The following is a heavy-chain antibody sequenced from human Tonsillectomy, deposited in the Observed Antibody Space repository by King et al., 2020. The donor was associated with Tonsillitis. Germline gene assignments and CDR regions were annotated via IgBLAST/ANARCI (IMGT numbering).Heavy chain of an antibody. J-gene: IGHJ4*02. V-gene: IGHV5-51*01. D-gene: IGHD3-16*01. CDR3: ARGEGFDFDY. Sequence: QLVQSGAEVKKPGESLKISCKVSGDNFTTYWIGWVRQMPGKGLEWMGIIYPDDSDARDSPSFQGQVAMSADKSILTAYLQWSSLKASDTAIFYCARGEGFDFDYWGQGTLVTVSS. CDR2: IYPDDSDA. CDR1: GDNFTTYW.